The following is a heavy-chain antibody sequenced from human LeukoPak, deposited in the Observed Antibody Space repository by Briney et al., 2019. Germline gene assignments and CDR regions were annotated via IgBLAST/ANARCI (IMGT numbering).Heavy chain of an antibody. Sequence: SETLSLTCAVSGGSISRSNWWSWVRQSPGKGLEWIGEIYDNGSTNYNPSLKSRVTISVDTSKNQFSLKLSSVTAADTAVYYCARILYDYGDYPFDYWGQGTLVTVSS. CDR1: GGSISRSNW. D-gene: IGHD4-17*01. CDR3: ARILYDYGDYPFDY. J-gene: IGHJ4*02. CDR2: IYDNGST. V-gene: IGHV4-4*02.